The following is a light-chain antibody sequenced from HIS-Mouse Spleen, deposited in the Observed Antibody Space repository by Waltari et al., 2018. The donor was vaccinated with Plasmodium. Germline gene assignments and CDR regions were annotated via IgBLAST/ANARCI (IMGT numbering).Light chain of an antibody. CDR3: SSYAGSNNLV. CDR2: ELS. V-gene: IGLV2-8*01. CDR1: SSDVGGYNS. J-gene: IGLJ2*01. Sequence: QSALTQPPSPSGSPGQSVTLPCPGTSSDVGGYNSVSWYQQHPGKAPKLMVYELSKRPSGVPARCSGSKSGNTASLTVSGLQAEDEADYYCSSYAGSNNLVFGGGTKLTVL.